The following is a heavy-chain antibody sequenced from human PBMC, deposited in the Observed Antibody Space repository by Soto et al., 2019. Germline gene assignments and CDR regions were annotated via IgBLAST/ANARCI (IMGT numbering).Heavy chain of an antibody. CDR2: LYFSLIT. D-gene: IGHD2-2*02. J-gene: IGHJ5*02. CDR3: ARAYTGYSNCFDK. V-gene: IGHV4-59*01. Sequence: PSETRCLTCTFCVCSIGSCYCSWIRQPTVKGLEWIWYLYFSLITKYNPSLNSRVTISVDTSKNQFSLKLSSVTAADTAVYYCARAYTGYSNCFDKWGQGPLVTXS. CDR1: VCSIGSCY.